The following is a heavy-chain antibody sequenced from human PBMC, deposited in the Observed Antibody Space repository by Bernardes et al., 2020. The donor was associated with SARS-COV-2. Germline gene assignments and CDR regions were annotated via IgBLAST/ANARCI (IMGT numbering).Heavy chain of an antibody. J-gene: IGHJ4*02. Sequence: GSLSLSCAASGFTFTKYDMSWVRPAPGKGLEWVSGISGSGNTTYYADSVKGRFTISRDNSKNTLFLQMDSLRAEDTAVYYCAKDDDRPLFGAPGFDSWGQGTLVTVSS. CDR3: AKDDDRPLFGAPGFDS. CDR1: GFTFTKYD. D-gene: IGHD3-3*01. CDR2: ISGSGNTT. V-gene: IGHV3-23*01.